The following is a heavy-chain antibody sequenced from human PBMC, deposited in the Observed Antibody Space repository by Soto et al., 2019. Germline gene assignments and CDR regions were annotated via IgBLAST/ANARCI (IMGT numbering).Heavy chain of an antibody. V-gene: IGHV3-48*03. D-gene: IGHD4-17*01. CDR2: ISTSGSTI. J-gene: IGHJ6*02. CDR1: GFAFSFYE. CDR3: ARDGYGDPYYYYAMDV. Sequence: GGSLRLSCAASGFAFSFYEMSWVRQAPGKGLEWVSYISTSGSTIYYADSVKGRFTISRDNARNSLYLQMNSLRAEDSALYYCARDGYGDPYYYYAMDVWGQGTTVTVS.